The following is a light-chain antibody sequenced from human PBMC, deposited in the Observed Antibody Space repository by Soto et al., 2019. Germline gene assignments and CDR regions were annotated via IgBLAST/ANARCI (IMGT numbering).Light chain of an antibody. CDR2: LEGSGSY. V-gene: IGLV4-60*02. CDR3: ETWDSNTYWV. J-gene: IGLJ3*02. Sequence: QSVLTQSSSASASLGSSVKLTCTLSSGHSSYIIAWHQQQPGKAPRYLMKLEGSGSYNKGSGVPDRFSGSSSGADRYLTISNLQVEDEADYYCETWDSNTYWVFGGGTKLTVL. CDR1: SGHSSYI.